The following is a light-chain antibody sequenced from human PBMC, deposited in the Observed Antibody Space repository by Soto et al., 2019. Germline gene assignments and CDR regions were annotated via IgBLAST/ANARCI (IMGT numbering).Light chain of an antibody. V-gene: IGKV4-1*01. Sequence: DIVMTQSPDSLAVSLGERATINCKSSQSVLYSSNNKNYLAWYQQKSGQPPKLLVYWASTRESGVPDRFSGSGSGTDFTLTISSLQAEDVAVYYCQQYHSFPYTFGQGTKLEIK. CDR2: WAS. CDR3: QQYHSFPYT. CDR1: QSVLYSSNNKNY. J-gene: IGKJ2*01.